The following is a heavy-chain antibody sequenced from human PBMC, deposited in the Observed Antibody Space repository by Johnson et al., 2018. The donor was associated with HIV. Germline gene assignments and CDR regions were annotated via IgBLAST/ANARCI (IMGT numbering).Heavy chain of an antibody. Sequence: QVQLVESGGGVVQPGGSLRLSCAASGFNFNTYSMHWVRQAPGNGLEWLAFVSYNGIHVYYSASVRGRFTISRDISKNTLFLQMNSLRHEDTAMYYCAKEGDYRVSFGHYSSDAFDMWGQGTMVTVSS. D-gene: IGHD2-21*01. CDR2: VSYNGIHV. CDR3: AKEGDYRVSFGHYSSDAFDM. J-gene: IGHJ3*02. CDR1: GFNFNTYS. V-gene: IGHV3-30*02.